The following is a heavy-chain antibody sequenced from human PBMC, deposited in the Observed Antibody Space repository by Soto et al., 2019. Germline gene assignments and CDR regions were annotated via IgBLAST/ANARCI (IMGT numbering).Heavy chain of an antibody. D-gene: IGHD3-22*01. J-gene: IGHJ5*02. CDR1: GDSMDNHRW. CDR2: IYHTGNA. CDR3: ARDYFDSSDYTTNWFDP. V-gene: IGHV4-4*02. Sequence: PSETLSLTCAVFGDSMDNHRWWSWVRQPPGEGLEWIGSIYHTGNAYYNPSLKSRVTIFVDTSKNQFSLKLTSVTAADTALYYCARDYFDSSDYTTNWFDPWGQGTLVTSPQ.